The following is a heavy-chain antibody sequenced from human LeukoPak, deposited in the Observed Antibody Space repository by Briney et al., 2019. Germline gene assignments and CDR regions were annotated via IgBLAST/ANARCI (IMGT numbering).Heavy chain of an antibody. Sequence: GGSLRLSCAASGFTLSRYAMHWVRQAPGKGLEWVAFVSYDGRINSYADFVKGRFTISRDNSKNTLYLQMNSLRAEDTAVYFCARDLSRTYTVDYWGQGTLVTVSS. J-gene: IGHJ4*02. D-gene: IGHD2-2*02. CDR2: VSYDGRIN. CDR3: ARDLSRTYTVDY. V-gene: IGHV3-30*04. CDR1: GFTLSRYA.